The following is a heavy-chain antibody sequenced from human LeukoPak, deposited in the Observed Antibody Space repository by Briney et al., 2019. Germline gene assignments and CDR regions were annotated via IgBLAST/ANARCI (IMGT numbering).Heavy chain of an antibody. CDR3: ARDLTHDYGDLDY. J-gene: IGHJ4*02. CDR1: GYTFTSYA. CDR2: MNPNSGNT. V-gene: IGHV1-8*02. D-gene: IGHD4-17*01. Sequence: ASVTVSCQASGYTFTSYAMKWVRQAPGPGLEWMGWMNPNSGNTGYAQKFQGRVTMTRNTSISTAYMELSRLRSDDTAVYYCARDLTHDYGDLDYWGQGTLVTVSS.